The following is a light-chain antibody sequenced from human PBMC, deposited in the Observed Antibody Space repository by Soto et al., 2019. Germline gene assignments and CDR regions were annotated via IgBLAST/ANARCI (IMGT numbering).Light chain of an antibody. V-gene: IGKV3-20*01. CDR3: QHYGNSPPSVT. CDR2: GAS. CDR1: PSVSSDY. J-gene: IGKJ3*01. Sequence: EIVLTQSPGTLSLSPGERATLSCRASPSVSSDYLVWYQQKPGQAPRLLIYGASSRATGIPDRFSGSGSGTDFTLTINRLEPEDFAVYYCQHYGNSPPSVTFGPGTKVDI.